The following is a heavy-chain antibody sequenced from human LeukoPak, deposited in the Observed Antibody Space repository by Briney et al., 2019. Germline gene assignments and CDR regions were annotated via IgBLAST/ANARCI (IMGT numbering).Heavy chain of an antibody. J-gene: IGHJ5*02. D-gene: IGHD3-3*01. CDR3: TRESGPGYYDFWSGPSRGWFDP. Sequence: GGSLRLSCTASGFTFGDYAMSWFRQAPGKGLEWVGFIRSKAYGGTTEYAASVKGRFTISRDDSKSIAYLQMNSLKTEDTAVYYCTRESGPGYYDFWSGPSRGWFDPWGQGTLVTVSS. CDR2: IRSKAYGGTT. V-gene: IGHV3-49*03. CDR1: GFTFGDYA.